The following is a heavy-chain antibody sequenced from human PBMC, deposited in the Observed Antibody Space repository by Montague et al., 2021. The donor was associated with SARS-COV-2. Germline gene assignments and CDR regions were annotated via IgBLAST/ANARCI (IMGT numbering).Heavy chain of an antibody. Sequence: TLSLTCTVSGGSISSYYWSWIRQPPGKGLEWIGYTYYSGGTNYNPSLKSRVTISVDTSKNQFSLKLSSVTAADTAVYYCARGIFTIPFIPAHYYMDVWGKGTTVTVSS. V-gene: IGHV4-59*01. D-gene: IGHD3-3*01. CDR3: ARGIFTIPFIPAHYYMDV. CDR2: TYYSGGT. J-gene: IGHJ6*03. CDR1: GGSISSYY.